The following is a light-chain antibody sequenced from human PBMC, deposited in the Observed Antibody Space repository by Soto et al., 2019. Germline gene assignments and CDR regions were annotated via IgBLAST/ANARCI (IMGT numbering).Light chain of an antibody. CDR2: LGDGGSD. J-gene: IGLJ3*02. CDR1: SGHTSYT. V-gene: IGLV4-60*02. Sequence: QSVLTQSSSASASLGASVKLTCTLTSGHTSYTIAFHQQQQGKAPRYLIKLGDGGSDNKGGAFPDRCSGSTSGADRYLTISNLQFEDEADYYGETRDSTTRVFGGGTKLTVL. CDR3: ETRDSTTRV.